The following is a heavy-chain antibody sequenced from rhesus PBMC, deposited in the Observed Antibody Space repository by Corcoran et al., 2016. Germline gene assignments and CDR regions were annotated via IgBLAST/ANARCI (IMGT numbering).Heavy chain of an antibody. CDR3: LSSGWSGF. D-gene: IGHD6S26*01. CDR2: IFGGTGTT. J-gene: IGHJ4*01. CDR1: GYSLSRGYV. V-gene: IGHV4-127*01. Sequence: QVQLQESGPGLVKPSETLSLPCAVSGYSLSRGYVCGWLRQPPGKGLEWIGKIFGGTGTTYYNPSLKSRVTVSKDTSKNQFSLRLTSVTAADTAVYYCLSSGWSGFWGQGVLVTVSS.